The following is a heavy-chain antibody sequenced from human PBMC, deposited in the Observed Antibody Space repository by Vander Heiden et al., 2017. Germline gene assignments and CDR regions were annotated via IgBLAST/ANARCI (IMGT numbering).Heavy chain of an antibody. D-gene: IGHD5-18*01. CDR3: ARGGYSYGHWYFDL. CDR1: GYTFTSYD. CDR2: MNPNSGNT. V-gene: IGHV1-8*01. J-gene: IGHJ2*01. Sequence: QVQLVQSGAEVKTPGASVKVSCKASGYTFTSYDINWVRQATGQGLEWMGWMNPNSGNTGYAQKFQGRVTMTRNTSISTPYMELSSLRSEDTAVYYCARGGYSYGHWYFDLWGRGTLVTVSS.